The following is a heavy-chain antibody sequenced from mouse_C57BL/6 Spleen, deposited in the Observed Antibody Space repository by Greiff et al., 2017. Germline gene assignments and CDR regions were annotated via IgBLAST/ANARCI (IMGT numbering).Heavy chain of an antibody. V-gene: IGHV1-52*01. D-gene: IGHD1-1*01. CDR1: GYTFTSYW. CDR2: IDPSDSET. CDR3: ARNRGSSYDYAMDY. Sequence: QVQLQQPGAELVRPGSSVKLSCKASGYTFTSYWMHWVKQRPIQGLEWIGNIDPSDSETHYNQKFKDKATLTVDKSSSTAYMQLSSLTSEDYAVYYCARNRGSSYDYAMDYWGQGTSVTVSS. J-gene: IGHJ4*01.